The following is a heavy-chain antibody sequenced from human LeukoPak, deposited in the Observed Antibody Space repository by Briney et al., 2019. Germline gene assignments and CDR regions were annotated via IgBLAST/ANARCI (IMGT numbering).Heavy chain of an antibody. CDR2: ISEDPERR. CDR1: GFSIAIYG. J-gene: IGHJ4*02. CDR3: AREENTLLLSLDY. V-gene: IGHV3-23*01. Sequence: QSGVSLRLSCAVSGFSIAIYGITWVRQTPEKGLEWVSAISEDPERRHYSNSVTGRFIISRDRSKNTVFLQMTSLRAEDTGVYYCAREENTLLLSLDYWGLGTLVTVSS. D-gene: IGHD2/OR15-2a*01.